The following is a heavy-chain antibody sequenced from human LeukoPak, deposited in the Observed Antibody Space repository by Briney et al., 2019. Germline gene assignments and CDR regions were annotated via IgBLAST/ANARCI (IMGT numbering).Heavy chain of an antibody. D-gene: IGHD2-2*01. CDR3: ARGTKDLVGITWYYYMDV. CDR2: INANSGDT. J-gene: IGHJ6*03. Sequence: ASVKVSCKASGHTFTGYYMHWVRQAPGQGFEWMGWINANSGDTNYAQKFQGRVTMTRDTSISTAYMELSRLRSDDTAVYYCARGTKDLVGITWYYYMDVWGKGTTVTVSS. V-gene: IGHV1-2*02. CDR1: GHTFTGYY.